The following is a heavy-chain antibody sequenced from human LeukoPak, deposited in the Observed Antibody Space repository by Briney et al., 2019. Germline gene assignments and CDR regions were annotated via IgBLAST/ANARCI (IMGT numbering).Heavy chain of an antibody. Sequence: ASVNVSCTASGYTFTGYYMHWVRQAPGQGLEWMGRINPNSGGTNYAQKFQGRVTMTRDTSISTAYMELSRLRSDDTAVYYCASEDVVVTAGYWGQGTLVTVSS. CDR1: GYTFTGYY. D-gene: IGHD2-21*02. J-gene: IGHJ4*02. CDR3: ASEDVVVTAGY. CDR2: INPNSGGT. V-gene: IGHV1-2*06.